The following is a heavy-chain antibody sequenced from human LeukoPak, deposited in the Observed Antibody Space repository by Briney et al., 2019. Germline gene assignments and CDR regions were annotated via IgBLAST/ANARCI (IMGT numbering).Heavy chain of an antibody. CDR1: GGSISNYH. CDR2: INYSGST. Sequence: SETLSLTCTVSGGSISNYHWSWIRQPPGRGLEWIGYINYSGSTNYNPSLKSRVTISVDTSKNQFSLKVTSVTAADTAVYYCARHSGSYYDFDYWGQGTLVTVSS. V-gene: IGHV4-59*08. CDR3: ARHSGSYYDFDY. J-gene: IGHJ4*02. D-gene: IGHD1-26*01.